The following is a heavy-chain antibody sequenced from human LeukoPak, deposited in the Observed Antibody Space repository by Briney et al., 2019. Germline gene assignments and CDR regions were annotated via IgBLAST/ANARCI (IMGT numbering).Heavy chain of an antibody. V-gene: IGHV3-30*04. CDR2: ISYDGGHK. D-gene: IGHD6-19*01. CDR1: RFTFSSYA. Sequence: GRSPRLSCAASRFTFSSYAMHWVRQAPGKGLEWVAVISYDGGHKYYADSVKGRFTISRDNSKYTLYLQMNSLRAEDTALYYCARDAYSSGWSYFDYWGQGTLVTVSS. J-gene: IGHJ4*02. CDR3: ARDAYSSGWSYFDY.